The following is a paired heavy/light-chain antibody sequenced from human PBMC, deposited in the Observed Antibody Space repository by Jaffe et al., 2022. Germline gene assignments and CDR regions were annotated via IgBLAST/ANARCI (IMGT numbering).Light chain of an antibody. CDR3: MQALQTSST. CDR1: QSLLHSNGYNY. J-gene: IGKJ3*01. Sequence: DIVMTQSPLSLPVTPGEPASISCRSSQSLLHSNGYNYLDWYLQKPGQSPQLLIYLGSNRASGVPDRFSGSGSGTDFTLKISRVEAEDVGVYYCMQALQTSSTFGPGTKVDIK. V-gene: IGKV2-28*01. CDR2: LGS.
Heavy chain of an antibody. CDR2: IYTSGST. J-gene: IGHJ6*03. Sequence: QVQLQESGPGLVKPSQTLSLTCTVSGGSISSGSYYWSWIRQPAGKGLEWIGRIYTSGSTNYNPSLKSRVTISVDTSKNQFSLKLSSVTAADTAVYYCARDRVLKLGIGDYYYYYYMDVWGKGTTVTVSS. CDR1: GGSISSGSYY. CDR3: ARDRVLKLGIGDYYYYYYMDV. V-gene: IGHV4-61*02. D-gene: IGHD7-27*01.